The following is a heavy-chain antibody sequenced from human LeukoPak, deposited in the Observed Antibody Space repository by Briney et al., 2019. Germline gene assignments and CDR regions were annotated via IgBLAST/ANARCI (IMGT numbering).Heavy chain of an antibody. V-gene: IGHV3-30-3*01. CDR3: ARDHRYYGSGRGDNDY. D-gene: IGHD3-10*01. CDR2: ISYDGSNK. J-gene: IGHJ4*02. CDR1: GFTFSIYA. Sequence: GGSLRLSCAASGFTFSIYAMHWVRQAPGKGLEWVAVISYDGSNKYYADSVKGRFTISRDNSKNTLYLQMNSLRAEDTAVYYCARDHRYYGSGRGDNDYWGQGTLVTVSS.